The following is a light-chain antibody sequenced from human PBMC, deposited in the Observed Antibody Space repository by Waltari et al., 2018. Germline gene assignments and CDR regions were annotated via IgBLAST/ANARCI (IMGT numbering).Light chain of an antibody. V-gene: IGKV1-5*03. Sequence: QMTQSPSTLSASVGDRVSITCRASQSINNWLAWYQHKPGKAPNLLIYKASSLESGVPSRFSGSGFGTEFTLTISSLQPDDVATYYCQQYKTYWSFGQGTKLEIK. CDR1: QSINNW. CDR2: KAS. CDR3: QQYKTYWS. J-gene: IGKJ2*01.